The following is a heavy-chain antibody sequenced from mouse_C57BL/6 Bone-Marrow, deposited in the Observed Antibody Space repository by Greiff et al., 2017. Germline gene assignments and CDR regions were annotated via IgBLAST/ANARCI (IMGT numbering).Heavy chain of an antibody. CDR2: IDPSDSYT. D-gene: IGHD2-3*01. J-gene: IGHJ1*03. V-gene: IGHV1-69*01. CDR3: ARWLLGYFDV. Sequence: QQSCKASGYTFTSYWMHWVKQRPGEGLEWIGKIDPSDSYTNYNQKFKGKSTLTVDKASSTAYMQLSSLTSEDSAVYDCARWLLGYFDVWGTGTTRTVSS. CDR1: GYTFTSYW.